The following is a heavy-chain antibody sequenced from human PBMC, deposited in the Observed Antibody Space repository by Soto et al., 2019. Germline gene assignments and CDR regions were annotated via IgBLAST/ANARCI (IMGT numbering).Heavy chain of an antibody. V-gene: IGHV1-18*01. CDR3: ARDIRPDGKWNWIDP. CDR2: ISAYNGNT. CDR1: GYTFTSYG. Sequence: GASVKVSCKASGYTFTSYGISWVRQAPGQGLEWMGWISAYNGNTNYAQKLQGRVTMTTDTSTSTAYMELRSLRSDDTAVYYCARDIRPDGKWNWIDPWGQGTLVTVSS. J-gene: IGHJ5*02. D-gene: IGHD2-15*01.